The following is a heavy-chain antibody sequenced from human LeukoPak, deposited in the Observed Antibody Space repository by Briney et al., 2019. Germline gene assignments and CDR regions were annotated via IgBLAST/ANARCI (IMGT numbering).Heavy chain of an antibody. D-gene: IGHD5-12*01. V-gene: IGHV4-39*07. J-gene: IGHJ4*02. CDR2: IYHSGST. CDR3: ARDSTSVVATITGFDY. Sequence: PSQTLSLTCTVSGGSISSGSYYWGWIRQPPGKGLEWIGSIYHSGSTYYNPSLKSRVTISVDTSKNQFSLKLSSVTAADTAVYYCARDSTSVVATITGFDYWGQGTLVTVSS. CDR1: GGSISSGSYY.